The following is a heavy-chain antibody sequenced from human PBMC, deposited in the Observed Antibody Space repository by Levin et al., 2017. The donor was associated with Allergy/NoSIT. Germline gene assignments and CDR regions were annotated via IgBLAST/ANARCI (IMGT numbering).Heavy chain of an antibody. CDR1: GFTFSNYW. CDR3: ARGGCRSTSCLDN. V-gene: IGHV3-74*01. Sequence: GGSLRLSCAASGFTFSNYWMHWVRQAPGKGLVWVSHINSDGSNTNYADSVKGRFTISRDNAKNTLYLQMNSLRDEDTAVYDCARGGCRSTSCLDNWGQGTLVTVSP. D-gene: IGHD2-2*01. CDR2: INSDGSNT. J-gene: IGHJ4*02.